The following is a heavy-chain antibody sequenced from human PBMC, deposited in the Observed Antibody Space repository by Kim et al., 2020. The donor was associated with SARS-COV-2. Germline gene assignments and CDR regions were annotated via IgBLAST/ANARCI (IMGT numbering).Heavy chain of an antibody. CDR2: ICSNGGST. J-gene: IGHJ6*02. V-gene: IGHV3-64D*09. CDR3: VKGAGDYYDYGMDV. D-gene: IGHD1-26*01. CDR1: GFTFSSYA. Sequence: GGSLRLSCSASGFTFSSYAMHWVRQAPGKGLEYVSAICSNGGSTYYADSVKGRFTISRDNSKNTLYLQMSSLRAEDTAVYYCVKGAGDYYDYGMDVWGQGTTVTVSS.